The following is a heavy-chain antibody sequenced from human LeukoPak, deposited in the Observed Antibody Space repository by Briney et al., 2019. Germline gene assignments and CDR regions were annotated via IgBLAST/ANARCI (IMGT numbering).Heavy chain of an antibody. CDR2: FDPEDGET. D-gene: IGHD1-26*01. CDR1: GYTLTELS. Sequence: GASVKVSCKVSGYTLTELSMHWVRQAPGKGLEWMGGFDPEDGETIYAQKLQGRVTMTTDTSTSTAYMELRSLRSDDTAVYYCARSRSVGSYYLWEGSYGMDVWGQGTTVTVSS. V-gene: IGHV1-24*01. J-gene: IGHJ6*02. CDR3: ARSRSVGSYYLWEGSYGMDV.